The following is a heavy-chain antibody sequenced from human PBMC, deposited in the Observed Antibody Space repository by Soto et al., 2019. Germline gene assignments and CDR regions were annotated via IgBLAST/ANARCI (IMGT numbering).Heavy chain of an antibody. CDR2: VYYSGST. Sequence: SETLSLTCTVSGASISSSYWSWIRQSPGKGLEWIGYVYYSGSTNYNPSLKSRVTISVDTSKNQFSLKLSSVTAADTAIYYCARGYYDSSGQSNTFDIWGQGTMVTVS. CDR1: GASISSSY. D-gene: IGHD3-22*01. CDR3: ARGYYDSSGQSNTFDI. J-gene: IGHJ3*02. V-gene: IGHV4-59*01.